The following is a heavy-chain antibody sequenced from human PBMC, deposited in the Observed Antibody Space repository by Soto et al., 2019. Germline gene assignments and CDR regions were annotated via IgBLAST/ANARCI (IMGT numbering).Heavy chain of an antibody. CDR2: IYHSGSA. D-gene: IGHD6-13*01. J-gene: IGHJ4*02. CDR1: GGSVSSRFW. Sequence: SETLSLTCTVSGGSVSSRFWWSWVRQSPGKGLEWIGEIYHSGSANYNPSLKSRVTMSVDNSKNQFSLKLNSVTAADTAVYYCARYNAASGTCYFDYWGQGTLVTVSS. V-gene: IGHV4-4*02. CDR3: ARYNAASGTCYFDY.